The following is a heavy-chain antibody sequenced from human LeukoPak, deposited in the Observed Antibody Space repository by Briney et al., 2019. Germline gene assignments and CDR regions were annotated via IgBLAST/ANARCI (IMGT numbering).Heavy chain of an antibody. CDR3: ARDSAVAGIDY. J-gene: IGHJ4*02. CDR2: IYYSGST. D-gene: IGHD6-19*01. V-gene: IGHV4-59*01. Sequence: SETLSLTCAVYGGSFSGYYWSWIRQPPGKGLEWIGYIYYSGSTNYNPSLKSRVTISVDTSKNQFSLKLSSVTAADTAVYYCARDSAVAGIDYWGQGTLVTVSS. CDR1: GGSFSGYY.